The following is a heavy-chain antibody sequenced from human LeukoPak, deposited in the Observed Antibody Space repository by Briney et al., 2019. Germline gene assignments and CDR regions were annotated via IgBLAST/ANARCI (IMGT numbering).Heavy chain of an antibody. CDR3: AKDVGMIRDAFDI. CDR1: GFTFSSYA. CDR2: ISGSGGST. D-gene: IGHD2-21*01. J-gene: IGHJ3*02. Sequence: GGSLGLSCAASGFTFSSYAMSWVRQAPGKGLEWVSAISGSGGSTYYADSVKGRFTISRDNSKNTLYLQMNSLRAEDTAVYYCAKDVGMIRDAFDIWGQGTMVTVSS. V-gene: IGHV3-23*01.